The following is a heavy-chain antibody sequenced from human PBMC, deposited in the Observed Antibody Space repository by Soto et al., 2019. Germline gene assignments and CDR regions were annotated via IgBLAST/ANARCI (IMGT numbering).Heavy chain of an antibody. D-gene: IGHD5-18*01. Sequence: EVQLVESGGGLVKPGGSLRLSCAASGFTFSNAWMSWVRQAPGKGLEWVGRIKSKTDGGTTDYAAPVKGRFTISRDDSKNTLYLQMYSLKTEDTAVYYCTTDPTAMVTRWGYYYYGMDVWGQGTTVTVSS. CDR1: GFTFSNAW. V-gene: IGHV3-15*01. J-gene: IGHJ6*02. CDR2: IKSKTDGGTT. CDR3: TTDPTAMVTRWGYYYYGMDV.